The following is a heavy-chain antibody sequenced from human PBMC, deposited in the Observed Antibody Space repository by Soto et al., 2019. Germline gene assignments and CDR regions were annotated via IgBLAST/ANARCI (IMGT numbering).Heavy chain of an antibody. Sequence: GASVKVSCKASGYTFTSYAMHWVRQAPGQRLEWMGWINAGNGNTKYSQKFQGRVTITRDTSASTAYMELSSLRSEDTAVYYCARSGIMITFGGPSAWGQGTLVTVSS. CDR1: GYTFTSYA. CDR2: INAGNGNT. CDR3: ARSGIMITFGGPSA. D-gene: IGHD3-16*01. J-gene: IGHJ5*02. V-gene: IGHV1-3*01.